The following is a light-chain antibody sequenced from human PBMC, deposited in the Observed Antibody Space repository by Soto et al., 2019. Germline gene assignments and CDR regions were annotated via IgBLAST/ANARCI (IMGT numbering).Light chain of an antibody. V-gene: IGKV1-39*01. CDR2: AAS. J-gene: IGKJ2*01. CDR1: QNIRNY. Sequence: DIQMTQSPSSLSASVGDRVTITCRASQNIRNYLNWYQQKPGDAPKLLIYAASTLQGAVPSRFSGSGSGTDFTLTISSLQPEDFATYHCQQGHSTPYTFGRGTRLEI. CDR3: QQGHSTPYT.